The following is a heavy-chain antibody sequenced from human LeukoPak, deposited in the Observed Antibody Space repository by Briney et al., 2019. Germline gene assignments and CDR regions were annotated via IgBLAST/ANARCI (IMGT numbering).Heavy chain of an antibody. CDR3: ARLLDNDSSGDPDTFDM. CDR2: IYYSGTT. Sequence: PSETLSLTCTVSADSMRSHYWSWIRQPPGRGLEWMGFIYYSGTTRYKPSLQSRVTISADTSKNQFSLKLTSVTAADTAVYFCARLLDNDSSGDPDTFDMWGQGTMVTVSS. D-gene: IGHD3-22*01. J-gene: IGHJ3*02. V-gene: IGHV4-59*11. CDR1: ADSMRSHY.